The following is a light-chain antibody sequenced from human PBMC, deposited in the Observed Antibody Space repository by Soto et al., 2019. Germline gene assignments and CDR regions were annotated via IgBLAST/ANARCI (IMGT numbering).Light chain of an antibody. V-gene: IGLV2-14*01. Sequence: QSALTQPASVSGSPGQSITISCTGTSSDVGGYNYVSWYQQHPGKAPKLMIYDVSNRPSGVSNRFSGSKYCNTASLTISWLQAEDEADYYCSSYTSSSTLSVFGTGTKVTVL. J-gene: IGLJ1*01. CDR1: SSDVGGYNY. CDR3: SSYTSSSTLSV. CDR2: DVS.